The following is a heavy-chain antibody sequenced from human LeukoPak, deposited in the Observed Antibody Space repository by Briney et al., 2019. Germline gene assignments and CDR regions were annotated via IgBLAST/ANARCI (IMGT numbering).Heavy chain of an antibody. CDR1: GFTFSSNH. CDR3: ARALENLAFDI. V-gene: IGHV3-66*01. Sequence: PGGSLRLSCSASGFTFSSNHMTWVRQAPGKGLQWVSVIYSGGTTYYADSVKGRFTISRDSSTSTLWLQMNSLRAEDTAVYYCARALENLAFDIWGQGTMVTVSS. CDR2: IYSGGTT. J-gene: IGHJ3*02. D-gene: IGHD1-1*01.